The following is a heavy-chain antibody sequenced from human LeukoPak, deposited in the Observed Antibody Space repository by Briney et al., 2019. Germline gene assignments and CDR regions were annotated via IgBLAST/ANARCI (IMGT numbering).Heavy chain of an antibody. CDR2: MNPNSGNT. D-gene: IGHD2-8*01. CDR3: ARDRPDCTNGVCYKDY. Sequence: ASVNVSCKASGYTFTSYDINWVRQATGQGLEWMGWMNPNSGNTGYAQKFQGRVTITRNTSISTAYMELSSLRSEDTAVYYCARDRPDCTNGVCYKDYWGQGTLVTVSS. J-gene: IGHJ4*02. CDR1: GYTFTSYD. V-gene: IGHV1-8*03.